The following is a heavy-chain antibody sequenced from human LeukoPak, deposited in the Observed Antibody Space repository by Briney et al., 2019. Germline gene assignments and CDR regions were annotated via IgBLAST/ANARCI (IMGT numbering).Heavy chain of an antibody. CDR2: IRYDRSNK. CDR3: AKGARVVVVPAENWFDP. V-gene: IGHV3-30*02. J-gene: IGHJ5*02. Sequence: GGSLRLSCAASGFTFSSYGMHWVRQAPGKGLEWVAFIRYDRSNKYYADSVKGRFTISRDNSKNTLYLQMNSLRAEDTAVYYCAKGARVVVVPAENWFDPWGQGTLVTVSS. CDR1: GFTFSSYG. D-gene: IGHD2-2*01.